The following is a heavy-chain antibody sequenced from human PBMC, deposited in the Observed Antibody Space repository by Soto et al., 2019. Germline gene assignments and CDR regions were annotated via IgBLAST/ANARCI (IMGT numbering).Heavy chain of an antibody. V-gene: IGHV3-20*04. J-gene: IGHJ4*02. CDR1: GFTFDSYG. Sequence: GGSLRLSCEASGFTFDSYGMSWVRQAPGKGLEWVSGINWTGGSTNYADSVKGRFTISRDNAKNSLFLQLNSLRAEDTALYYCARGGYSNSWFRNWGQGTLVTVSS. D-gene: IGHD6-13*01. CDR3: ARGGYSNSWFRN. CDR2: INWTGGST.